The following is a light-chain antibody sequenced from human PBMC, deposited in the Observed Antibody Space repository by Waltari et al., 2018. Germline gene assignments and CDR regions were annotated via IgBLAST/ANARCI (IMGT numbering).Light chain of an antibody. CDR3: SSFTSSSTLV. CDR1: SSDVGGYDY. J-gene: IGLJ2*01. V-gene: IGLV2-14*03. Sequence: QSALTQPASVSGPPGQSITISCIGTSSDVGGYDYVSWYQQHPGKPPKLMIYDVTNRPSGVSDRFSGSKSGNTASLTISGLQAEDEADYYCSSFTSSSTLVFGGGTELTVL. CDR2: DVT.